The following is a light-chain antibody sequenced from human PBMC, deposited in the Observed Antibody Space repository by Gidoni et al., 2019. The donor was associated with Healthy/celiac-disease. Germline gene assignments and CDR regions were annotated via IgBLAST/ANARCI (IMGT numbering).Light chain of an antibody. V-gene: IGKV1-39*01. CDR2: AAS. Sequence: DIQMTQSPSSLPASVGDRVTITCRAVQSISSYLNWYQQKPGKAPKLLIYAASSLQSGVPPRFSGSGSGTDFTLTISSLQPEDFATYYCQQSYSSWTFXQXTKVEIK. CDR3: QQSYSSWT. J-gene: IGKJ1*01. CDR1: QSISSY.